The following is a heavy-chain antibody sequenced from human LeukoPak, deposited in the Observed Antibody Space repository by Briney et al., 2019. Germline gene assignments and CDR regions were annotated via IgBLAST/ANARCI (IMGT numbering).Heavy chain of an antibody. J-gene: IGHJ6*04. CDR1: GFTFSSYS. D-gene: IGHD3-3*01. Sequence: PGGSLRLSCAASGFTFSSYSMNWVRQAPGKGLEWVSSISSSSSYIYYADSVKGRFTTSRDNAKNSLYLQMNSLRAEDTAVYYCARDSTIFGVVITPPMDVWGKGTTVTVSS. CDR3: ARDSTIFGVVITPPMDV. CDR2: ISSSSSYI. V-gene: IGHV3-21*01.